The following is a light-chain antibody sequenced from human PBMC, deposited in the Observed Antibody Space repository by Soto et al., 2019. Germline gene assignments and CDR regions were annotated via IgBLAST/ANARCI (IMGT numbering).Light chain of an antibody. Sequence: QSVLTQPPSVSGAPGQRGTISCTRSSSNIGAGYDVHWYQQLPGTAPKLLIYGNSNRPSGVPDRFSGSKSGTSASLAITGLQAEDEVDYYCQSYDSRLSGYVFGTGTKLNVL. V-gene: IGLV1-40*01. J-gene: IGLJ1*01. CDR2: GNS. CDR3: QSYDSRLSGYV. CDR1: SSNIGAGYD.